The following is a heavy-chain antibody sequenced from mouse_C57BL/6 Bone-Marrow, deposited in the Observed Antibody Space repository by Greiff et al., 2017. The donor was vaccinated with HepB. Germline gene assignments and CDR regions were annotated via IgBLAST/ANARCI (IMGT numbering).Heavy chain of an antibody. CDR3: GRKPPSRAYAMRY. V-gene: IGHV2-2*01. Sequence: QVQLQQSGPGLVQPSQSLSITCTVSGFSLTSYGVHWVRQSPGKGLEWLGVIWSGGSTDYNAAFISRLSISKDNSKSQVFFKMNSLQADDTAIYYSGRKPPSRAYAMRYWGQGAPASVSP. CDR1: GFSLTSYG. J-gene: IGHJ4*01. CDR2: IWSGGST. D-gene: IGHD3-1*01.